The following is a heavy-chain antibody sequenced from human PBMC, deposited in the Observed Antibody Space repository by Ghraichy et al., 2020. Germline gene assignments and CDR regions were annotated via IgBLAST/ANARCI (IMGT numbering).Heavy chain of an antibody. J-gene: IGHJ5*02. D-gene: IGHD6-19*01. CDR3: ARDVRYSSGWYCWFDP. CDR2: ISSSSSTI. CDR1: GFTFSSYS. Sequence: LSLTCAASGFTFSSYSMNWVRQAPGKGLEWVSYISSSSSTIYYADSVKGRFTISRDNAKNSLYLQMNSLRDEDTAVYYCARDVRYSSGWYCWFDPWGQGTLVTVSS. V-gene: IGHV3-48*02.